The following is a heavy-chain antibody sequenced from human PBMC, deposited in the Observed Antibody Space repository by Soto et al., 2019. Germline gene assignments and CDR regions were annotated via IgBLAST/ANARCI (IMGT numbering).Heavy chain of an antibody. J-gene: IGHJ6*02. CDR1: GYTFTSYG. V-gene: IGHV1-18*01. Sequence: ASVKVSCKASGYTFTSYGISWVRQAPGQGLEWMGWISAYNGNTNYAQKLQGRVTMTTDTSTSTAYMELRSLRSDDTAVYYCASPXGVPAAPNRAYYYGMDVWGQGTTVTVSS. CDR3: ASPXGVPAAPNRAYYYGMDV. D-gene: IGHD2-2*01. CDR2: ISAYNGNT.